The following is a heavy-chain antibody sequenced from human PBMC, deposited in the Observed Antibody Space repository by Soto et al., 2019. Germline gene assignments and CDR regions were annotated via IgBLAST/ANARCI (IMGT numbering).Heavy chain of an antibody. V-gene: IGHV4-34*01. J-gene: IGHJ5*02. CDR1: GGSFSGYY. Sequence: SETLSLTCAVYGGSFSGYYWSWIRQPPGKGLERIGEINHSGSTNYNPSLKSRVTISVDTSKNQFSLKLSSVTAADTAVYYCARGGGILRFFEWSLNWFDPRRQATLVTVSS. CDR3: ARGGGILRFFEWSLNWFDP. D-gene: IGHD3-3*01. CDR2: INHSGST.